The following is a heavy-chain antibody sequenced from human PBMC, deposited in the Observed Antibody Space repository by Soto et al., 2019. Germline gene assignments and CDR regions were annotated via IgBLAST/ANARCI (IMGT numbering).Heavy chain of an antibody. V-gene: IGHV6-1*01. J-gene: IGHJ6*02. Sequence: SQTLSLTCAISGDTVSSSSAAWHWIRQSPSRGLEWLGRTYYRSKYYTDYAVPVKSRITINADTSRNQFSLQLNSVTPEDTAVYYCARVFHDFWSGFPYGMDVWGQGTTVTVSS. D-gene: IGHD3-3*01. CDR1: GDTVSSSSAA. CDR3: ARVFHDFWSGFPYGMDV. CDR2: TYYRSKYYT.